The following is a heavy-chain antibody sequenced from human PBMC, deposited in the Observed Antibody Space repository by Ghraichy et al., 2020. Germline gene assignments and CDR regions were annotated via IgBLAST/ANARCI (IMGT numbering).Heavy chain of an antibody. D-gene: IGHD5-24*01. CDR3: AKDSPSSRWLLFDS. Sequence: GGSLRLSCAASGFTFSSHAMGWVRQGPGKGLKWVSSISGSGDRTFYADSVKGRFTISRDNSKNTLYVQMNSLRAEDTAVYYCAKDSPSSRWLLFDSWGQGTLVTVSS. V-gene: IGHV3-23*01. J-gene: IGHJ4*02. CDR1: GFTFSSHA. CDR2: ISGSGDRT.